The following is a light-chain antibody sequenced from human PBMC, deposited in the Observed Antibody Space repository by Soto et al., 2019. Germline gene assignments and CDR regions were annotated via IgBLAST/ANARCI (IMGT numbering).Light chain of an antibody. CDR2: GPS. CDR3: QKHNSAPL. CDR1: QDISNY. V-gene: IGKV1-27*01. Sequence: DIQMTQSPSSLSASVGNRVIITCRASQDISNYLAWYQQKPGKVPKLLIYGPSTLQSGVPSRFSGSGSGTDFTLTISSLQPEDVGTYYCQKHNSAPLFGGGTKVEIK. J-gene: IGKJ4*01.